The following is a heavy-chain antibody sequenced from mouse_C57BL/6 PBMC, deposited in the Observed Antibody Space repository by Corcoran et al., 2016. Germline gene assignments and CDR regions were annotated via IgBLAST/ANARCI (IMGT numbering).Heavy chain of an antibody. D-gene: IGHD2-1*01. V-gene: IGHV1-26*01. J-gene: IGHJ3*01. CDR3: ARSGGNYLFAY. CDR2: INPNNGGT. Sequence: EVQLQQSGPELVKPGASVKISCKASGYTFTDYYMNWVKQSHGKSLEWIGDINPNNGGTSYNQKFKGKATLTVDKSSSTAYMELRSLTSEDSAVYYCARSGGNYLFAYWGQGTLVTVSA. CDR1: GYTFTDYY.